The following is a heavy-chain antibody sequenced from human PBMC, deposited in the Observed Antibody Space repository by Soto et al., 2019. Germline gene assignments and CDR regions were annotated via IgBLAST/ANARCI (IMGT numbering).Heavy chain of an antibody. CDR2: IYSGGNS. J-gene: IGHJ4*02. D-gene: IGHD6-19*01. V-gene: IGHV3-53*01. Sequence: GGSLRLSCEASGLTVATNSFIWVRQAPGKGLEWVSVIYSGGNSYYADSARGRFTVSRDNAQNSLSLKLNSLRVEDTAVYYCARSYSSGWEFDYWGQGTKVTVSS. CDR1: GLTVATNS. CDR3: ARSYSSGWEFDY.